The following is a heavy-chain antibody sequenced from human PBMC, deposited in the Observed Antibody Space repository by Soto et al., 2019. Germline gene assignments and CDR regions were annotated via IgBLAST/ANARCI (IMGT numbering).Heavy chain of an antibody. D-gene: IGHD3-16*01. CDR3: AKEGGARKPFDY. J-gene: IGHJ4*02. V-gene: IGHV3-23*01. Sequence: EVQLLESGGTLVQPGGSLRLSCAASGFSFSIFGMGWVRQAPGKGLEFVSAISNSGGATYYADSVKGRLTISRDNSKNTLSLEMSRLRAEDTAVYYCAKEGGARKPFDYWGQGTLVTVSS. CDR2: ISNSGGAT. CDR1: GFSFSIFG.